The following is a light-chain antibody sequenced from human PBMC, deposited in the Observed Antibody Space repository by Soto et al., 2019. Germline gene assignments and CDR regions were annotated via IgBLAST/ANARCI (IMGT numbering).Light chain of an antibody. CDR1: QRVSTSY. V-gene: IGKV3-20*01. CDR2: GAS. J-gene: IGKJ3*01. Sequence: EIVLTQSPGTLSLSPGERATLSCRASQRVSTSYLGWYQQKPGQAPRPLIYGASSRATGIPDRFSGSGSGTDFTLTISRLEPEDFAVYFCQQYGSSQFTFGPGTKVDIK. CDR3: QQYGSSQFT.